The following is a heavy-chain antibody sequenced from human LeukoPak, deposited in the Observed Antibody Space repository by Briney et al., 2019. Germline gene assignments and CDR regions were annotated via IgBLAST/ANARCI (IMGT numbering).Heavy chain of an antibody. D-gene: IGHD3-22*01. Sequence: PGGSLRLFCAASGFTFSSYSMNWVRQAPGKGLEWVSYISSSSSTIYYADSVKGRFTISRDNAKNSLYLQMNSLRAEDTAVYYCASKGYYDSSGYYFLGYWGQGTLVTVSS. V-gene: IGHV3-48*04. CDR3: ASKGYYDSSGYYFLGY. CDR2: ISSSSSTI. CDR1: GFTFSSYS. J-gene: IGHJ4*02.